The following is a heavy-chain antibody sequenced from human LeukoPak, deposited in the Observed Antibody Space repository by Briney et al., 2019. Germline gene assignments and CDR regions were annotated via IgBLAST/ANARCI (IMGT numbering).Heavy chain of an antibody. V-gene: IGHV3-30*04. CDR3: ARGAENYPRYSYYYYMDV. J-gene: IGHJ6*03. CDR2: ISYDGSNK. CDR1: GFTFSSYA. Sequence: PGRSLRLSCAASGFTFSSYAMHWVRQAPGKGLEWVAVISYDGSNKYYADSVKGRFTISRDNSKNTLYLQMNSLRAEDTAVYYCARGAENYPRYSYYYYMDVWGKGTTVTVSS. D-gene: IGHD1-7*01.